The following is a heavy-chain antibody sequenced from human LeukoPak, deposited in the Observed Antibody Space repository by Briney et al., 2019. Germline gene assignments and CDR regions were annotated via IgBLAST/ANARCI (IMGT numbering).Heavy chain of an antibody. D-gene: IGHD7-27*01. CDR2: VNSDGSGT. V-gene: IGHV3-74*01. J-gene: IGHJ4*02. CDR1: GFSFSSDW. CDR3: ATSLGPLTDY. Sequence: GGSLRLSCAASGFSFSSDWMHWVRQAPGKGPVWVSRVNSDGSGTSYADSMKGRFTISRDNAKNTLYLQMNSLRAEDTAVYYCATSLGPLTDYWGQGTLVTVSS.